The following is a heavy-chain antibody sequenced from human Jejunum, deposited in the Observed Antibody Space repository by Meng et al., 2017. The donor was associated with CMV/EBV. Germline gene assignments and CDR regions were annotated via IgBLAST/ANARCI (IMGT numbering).Heavy chain of an antibody. Sequence: CTVSGDSISSTYWWSWVRQPPGKGLEWIGEIYHSGSTNYNPSLKSRVTISVDKSKNQFSLNLSSVTAADTAVYYCARDFTIVRGLIDYWAREPWSPSPQ. CDR3: ARDFTIVRGLIDY. CDR1: GDSISSTYW. J-gene: IGHJ4*02. D-gene: IGHD3-10*01. V-gene: IGHV4-4*02. CDR2: IYHSGST.